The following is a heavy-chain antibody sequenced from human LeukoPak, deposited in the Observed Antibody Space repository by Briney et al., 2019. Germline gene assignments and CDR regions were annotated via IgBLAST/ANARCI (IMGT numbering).Heavy chain of an antibody. V-gene: IGHV4-34*01. Sequence: SETLSLTCAVYGGSFSGYYWSCIRQPPGKGLEWIGEINHSGSTNYNPSLKSRVTISLDTSKNQFSLRLSSVTAADTAVYYCARAGDSSDYGDYWGQGTLVTVSS. CDR3: ARAGDSSDYGDY. D-gene: IGHD3-22*01. CDR1: GGSFSGYY. J-gene: IGHJ4*02. CDR2: INHSGST.